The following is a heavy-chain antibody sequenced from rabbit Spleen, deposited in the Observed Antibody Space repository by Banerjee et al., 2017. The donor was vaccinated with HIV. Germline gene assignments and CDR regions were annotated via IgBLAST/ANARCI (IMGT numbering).Heavy chain of an antibody. CDR3: ARGTYNSHHL. CDR1: GFTISSSYW. CDR2: IRTGDSAGA. D-gene: IGHD1-1*01. V-gene: IGHV1S40*01. J-gene: IGHJ4*01. Sequence: QSLEESGGGLVKPGASLILTCTASGFTISSSYWMCWVRQAPGKGLEWIGCIRTGDSAGAYYASWAKGRFTISKTSSTTVTLQMTSLTAADTATYFCARGTYNSHHLWGPGTLVTVS.